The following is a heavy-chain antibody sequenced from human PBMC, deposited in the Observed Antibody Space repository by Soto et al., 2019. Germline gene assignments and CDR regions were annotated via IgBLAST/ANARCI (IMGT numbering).Heavy chain of an antibody. CDR3: ARHSAVLRYFDWLLPYFDY. CDR2: IYYSGST. Sequence: QLQLQESGPGLVKPSETLSLTCTVSGGSISSSSYYWGWIRQPPGKGLEWIGSIYYSGSTYYNPSLKSRVTISVDTSKNQFSLKLSSVTAADTAVYYCARHSAVLRYFDWLLPYFDYWGQGTLVTVSS. CDR1: GGSISSSSYY. J-gene: IGHJ4*02. V-gene: IGHV4-39*01. D-gene: IGHD3-9*01.